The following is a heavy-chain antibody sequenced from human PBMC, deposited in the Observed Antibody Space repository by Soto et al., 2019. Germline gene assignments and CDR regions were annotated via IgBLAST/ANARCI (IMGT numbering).Heavy chain of an antibody. CDR2: SSYDGSDK. V-gene: IGHV3-30-3*01. CDR3: ARRLRDCGSTSCYTHGRGPFDY. CDR1: GFTLNSHT. Sequence: GGSLRLSCAASGFTLNSHTMHWVRQAPGKGLEWVAVSSYDGSDKYYADAAKGRFTISRDNSKHILYLQMNSLRAEDTAVYYCARRLRDCGSTSCYTHGRGPFDYWGQGTLVTVSS. D-gene: IGHD2-2*02. J-gene: IGHJ4*02.